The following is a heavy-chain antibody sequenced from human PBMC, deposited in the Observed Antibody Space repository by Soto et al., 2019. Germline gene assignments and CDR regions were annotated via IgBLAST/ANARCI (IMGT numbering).Heavy chain of an antibody. J-gene: IGHJ4*02. Sequence: QVQLQESGPGLVKPSETLSLTCTVSGGSFTSDYWNWIRQPPGKGLQWIGYIYYNGTTNYNPSLKSRLTISQDTAKGQISLELTSLTAADTAVYYCASHSGVAALGVLDHWGQGTLVTVSS. V-gene: IGHV4-59*08. CDR3: ASHSGVAALGVLDH. CDR2: IYYNGTT. CDR1: GGSFTSDY. D-gene: IGHD2-8*01.